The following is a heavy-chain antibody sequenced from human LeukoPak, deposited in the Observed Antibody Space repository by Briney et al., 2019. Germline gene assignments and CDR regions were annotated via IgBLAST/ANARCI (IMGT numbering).Heavy chain of an antibody. Sequence: GGSLRLSCAASGFIFSDSPIHWVRHASGNGLEWVGCVRSKDDGYATGYAASVKGRFTISRDDSKNMVYQQMNSLKTEDTAFYYCTRQPQGTGTVDYWGQGTLVTVSS. J-gene: IGHJ4*01. CDR3: TRQPQGTGTVDY. CDR2: VRSKDDGYAT. CDR1: GFIFSDSP. V-gene: IGHV3-73*01. D-gene: IGHD3/OR15-3a*01.